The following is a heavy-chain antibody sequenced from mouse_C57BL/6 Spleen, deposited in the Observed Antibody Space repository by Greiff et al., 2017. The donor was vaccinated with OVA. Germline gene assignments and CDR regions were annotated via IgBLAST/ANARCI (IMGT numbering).Heavy chain of an antibody. Sequence: QVQLQQSGAELVRPGASVTLSCKASGYTFTDYEMHWVKQTPVHGLEWIGAIDPETGGTAYNQKFKGKAILTADKSSSTAYMELRSLTSEDSAVYYCTRSRITTVSYWYFDVWGTGTTVTVSS. CDR2: IDPETGGT. D-gene: IGHD1-1*01. V-gene: IGHV1-15*01. CDR1: GYTFTDYE. CDR3: TRSRITTVSYWYFDV. J-gene: IGHJ1*03.